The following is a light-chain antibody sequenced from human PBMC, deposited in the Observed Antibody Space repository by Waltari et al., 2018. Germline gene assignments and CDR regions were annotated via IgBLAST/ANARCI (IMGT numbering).Light chain of an antibody. V-gene: IGLV1-44*01. J-gene: IGLJ2*01. CDR1: SSNIGTRS. CDR3: ATWDDSLNGL. Sequence: QSVLTQPPSVSGTPGQRVSISCSGSSSNIGTRSVNWYQQGPGTAPKPLIYSTNQRPSGVPERCSGSKSGPSASLAIRGLQSEDEADYYCATWDDSLNGLFGGGTKLTVL. CDR2: STN.